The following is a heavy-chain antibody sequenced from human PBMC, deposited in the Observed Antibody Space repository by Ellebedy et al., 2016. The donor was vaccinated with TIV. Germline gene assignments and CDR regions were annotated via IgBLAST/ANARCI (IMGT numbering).Heavy chain of an antibody. V-gene: IGHV3-23*01. Sequence: GGSLRLSCAASGFSFSSYGMHWVRQAPGKGLEWVSTISGSGASIFYADSVKGRFTISRDNSKNTLYLQMNSLRAEDTAVYYCAKDPEYVSSWYFDLWGQGTPLTVPS. CDR1: GFSFSSYG. J-gene: IGHJ2*01. D-gene: IGHD2/OR15-2a*01. CDR3: AKDPEYVSSWYFDL. CDR2: ISGSGASI.